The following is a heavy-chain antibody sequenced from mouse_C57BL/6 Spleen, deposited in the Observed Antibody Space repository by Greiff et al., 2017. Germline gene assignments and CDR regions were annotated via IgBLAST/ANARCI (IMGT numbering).Heavy chain of an antibody. CDR3: EKFHFPNSYDFDY. Sequence: VQLVESGPELVKPGASVKISCKASGYAFSSSWMNWVKQRPGKGLEWIGRIYPGDGDTNYNGKFKGKATLTADKSSSTAYMQLSSLTSEDSAVYYCEKFHFPNSYDFDYWGQGTTLTVSS. J-gene: IGHJ2*01. D-gene: IGHD2-12*01. CDR2: IYPGDGDT. V-gene: IGHV1-82*01. CDR1: GYAFSSSW.